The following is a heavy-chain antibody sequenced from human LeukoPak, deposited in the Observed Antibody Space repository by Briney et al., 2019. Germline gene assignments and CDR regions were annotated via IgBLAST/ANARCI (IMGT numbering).Heavy chain of an antibody. CDR2: IYRGGNS. Sequence: SETLSLTCAVSGGPISNGASSWTWIRQPPGKGLEWIGYIYRGGNSYYSSSLRGRVTISMDRSKNQFSLNLRSVTAADTAVYYCARGTDVDTSFDYWGPGILVTVSS. CDR3: ARGTDVDTSFDY. V-gene: IGHV4-30-2*01. CDR1: GGPISNGASS. D-gene: IGHD5-18*01. J-gene: IGHJ4*02.